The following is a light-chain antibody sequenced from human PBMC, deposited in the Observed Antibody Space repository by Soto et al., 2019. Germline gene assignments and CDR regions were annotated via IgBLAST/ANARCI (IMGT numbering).Light chain of an antibody. V-gene: IGKV3-20*01. CDR3: QQYGSSPWT. CDR2: ATS. J-gene: IGKJ1*01. CDR1: QTVNSDY. Sequence: TQSPSTLSASVGDRVTLSCRASQTVNSDYLAWFQQRPGQAPRLLIFATSRRATDIPDRFSGSGSGTDFTLTISRLEPEDFAVYYCQQYGSSPWTFDQGTKVDIK.